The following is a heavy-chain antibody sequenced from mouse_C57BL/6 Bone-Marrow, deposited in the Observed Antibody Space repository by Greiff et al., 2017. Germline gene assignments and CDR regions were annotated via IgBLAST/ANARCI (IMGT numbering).Heavy chain of an antibody. CDR3: ARSGLITTVVAGNWYVDV. Sequence: QVQLQQPGAELVKPGASVKLSCKASGYTFTSYWMHWVKQRPGRGLEWIGRIDPNSGGTKYNEKFKSKATLTVDKPSSTAYRQLSSLTSEDSAVYYCARSGLITTVVAGNWYVDVWGTGTTVTVSS. CDR1: GYTFTSYW. D-gene: IGHD1-1*01. CDR2: IDPNSGGT. J-gene: IGHJ1*03. V-gene: IGHV1-72*01.